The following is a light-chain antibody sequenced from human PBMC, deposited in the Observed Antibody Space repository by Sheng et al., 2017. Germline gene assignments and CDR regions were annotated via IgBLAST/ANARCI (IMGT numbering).Light chain of an antibody. CDR1: QSVSSN. Sequence: EIVMTQSPATLSVSPGERATLSCRASQSVSSNLAWYQQKPGQTPRLLIYGASTRAYGVPARFSGSGSGTEFTLTISSLQSEDFAVYYCQQRTSWPTFGGGTKVEI. CDR3: QQRTSWPT. CDR2: GAS. V-gene: IGKV3-15*01. J-gene: IGKJ4*01.